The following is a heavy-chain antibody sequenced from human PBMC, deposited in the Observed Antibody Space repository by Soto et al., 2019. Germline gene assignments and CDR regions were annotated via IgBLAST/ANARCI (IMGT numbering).Heavy chain of an antibody. CDR1: GFTVSSNY. J-gene: IGHJ4*02. CDR2: IYSGGST. Sequence: GGSLRLSCAASGFTVSSNYMSWVRQAPGKGLEWVSVIYSGGSTYYADSVKGRFTISRDNSKNTLYLQMNSLRAEDTAVYYCARVNRQQLDFFDYWGQGTLVTVSS. D-gene: IGHD6-13*01. V-gene: IGHV3-53*01. CDR3: ARVNRQQLDFFDY.